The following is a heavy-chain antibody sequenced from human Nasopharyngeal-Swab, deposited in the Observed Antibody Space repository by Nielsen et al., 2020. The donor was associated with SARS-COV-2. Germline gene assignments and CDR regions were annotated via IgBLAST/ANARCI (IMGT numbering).Heavy chain of an antibody. V-gene: IGHV6-1*01. CDR3: ARDLGKWEPQAGFDY. CDR2: TYYRSKRYN. D-gene: IGHD1-26*01. CDR1: GDSVSSNSAA. J-gene: IGHJ4*02. Sequence: SETLSLTCAISGDSVSSNSAAWNWIRQSPSRGLEWLGRTYYRSKRYNDYAVSVKSRITINPDTSKNQFSLQLNSVTPEDTAVYYCARDLGKWEPQAGFDYWGQGTLVTVSS.